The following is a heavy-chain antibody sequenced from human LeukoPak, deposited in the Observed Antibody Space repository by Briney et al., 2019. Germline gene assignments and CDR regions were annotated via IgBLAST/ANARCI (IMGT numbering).Heavy chain of an antibody. CDR1: GFTFSSYG. CDR3: ARSITPHYGMDV. Sequence: GGSLRLSCAAPGFTFSSYGMPWVRQAPGKGLEWVAVIWYDGSNKYYADSVKGRFTISRDNSKNTLYLQMNSLRAEDTAVYYCARSITPHYGMDVWGQGTTVTVSS. V-gene: IGHV3-33*01. CDR2: IWYDGSNK. J-gene: IGHJ6*02. D-gene: IGHD3-10*01.